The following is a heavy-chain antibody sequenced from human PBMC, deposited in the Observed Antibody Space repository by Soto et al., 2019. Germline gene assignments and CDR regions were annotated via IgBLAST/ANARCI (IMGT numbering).Heavy chain of an antibody. Sequence: SETLSLSCAVSGGSISSSNWWSWVRQPPGKGLEWIGEIYHSGSTDYNPSLKSRVTISVDKSKNQFSLKLSSVTAADTAVYYCARLSSTLTAFYHRYLLDVSAQGTTVTVSS. V-gene: IGHV4-4*02. J-gene: IGHJ3*01. D-gene: IGHD4-17*01. CDR1: GGSISSSNW. CDR3: ARLSSTLTAFYHRYLLDV. CDR2: IYHSGST.